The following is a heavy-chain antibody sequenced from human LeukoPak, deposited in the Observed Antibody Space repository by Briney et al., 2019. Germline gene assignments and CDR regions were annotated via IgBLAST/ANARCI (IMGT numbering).Heavy chain of an antibody. CDR1: GYTFTSYA. D-gene: IGHD3-10*01. CDR2: ISAYNGGT. Sequence: ASVKVSCKASGYTFTSYAIAWVRQAPGQGLEWMGWISAYNGGTNYAQKFRGRVTMTTDTSTNTGYMELMSLRSDDTAVYFCARDQLRYYGSNNYYSDMDFWGQGTTVTVSS. J-gene: IGHJ6*02. CDR3: ARDQLRYYGSNNYYSDMDF. V-gene: IGHV1-18*01.